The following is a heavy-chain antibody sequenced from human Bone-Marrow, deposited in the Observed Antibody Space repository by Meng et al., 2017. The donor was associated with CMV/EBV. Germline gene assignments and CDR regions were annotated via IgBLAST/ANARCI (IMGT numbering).Heavy chain of an antibody. V-gene: IGHV3-11*01. D-gene: IGHD3-10*01. J-gene: IGHJ5*02. CDR2: ISSSGNTK. CDR1: GFTFSDYY. CDR3: ARAAGWFDP. Sequence: LILSCAASGFTFSDYYMSWIRQAPGKGLEWVSYISSSGNTKYHADSVKGRFTISRDNTKNSLYLQMNSLRAEDTAIYYCARAAGWFDPWGQGTLVTVSS.